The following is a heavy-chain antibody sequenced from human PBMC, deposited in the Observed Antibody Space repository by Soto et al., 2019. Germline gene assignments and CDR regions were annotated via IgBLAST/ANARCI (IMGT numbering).Heavy chain of an antibody. J-gene: IGHJ4*02. D-gene: IGHD6-19*01. CDR1: GDSLSGTYW. V-gene: IGHV4-4*02. CDR3: ARHILVTGTRGFDF. Sequence: QVQLQESGPGLVKPSETLSLTCAVSGDSLSGTYWWSWVRQAPGGGLQWIGEISYSGTTHYDPSLMSRVTISMDKSRSEFSLTLISVTAADSASYYCARHILVTGTRGFDFWGQRILVTVSS. CDR2: ISYSGTT.